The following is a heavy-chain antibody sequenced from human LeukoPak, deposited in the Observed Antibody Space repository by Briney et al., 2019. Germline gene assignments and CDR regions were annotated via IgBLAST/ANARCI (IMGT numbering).Heavy chain of an antibody. V-gene: IGHV1-69*13. CDR2: IIPIFGTA. CDR3: ARVIVGANPLPDAFDI. Sequence: SVKVSCKASGGTFGSYAISWVRQAPGQGLEWMGGIIPIFGTANYAQKFQGRVTITADESTSTAYMELSSLRSEDTAVYYCARVIVGANPLPDAFDIWGQGTMVTVSS. J-gene: IGHJ3*02. D-gene: IGHD1-26*01. CDR1: GGTFGSYA.